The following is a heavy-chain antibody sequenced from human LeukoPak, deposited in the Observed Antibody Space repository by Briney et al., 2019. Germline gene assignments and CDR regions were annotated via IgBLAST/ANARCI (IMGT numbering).Heavy chain of an antibody. CDR3: AITGESSNWSLYFDY. Sequence: GGSLRLSCAASGFTFSSYGMHWVRQAPGKGLEWVAVISYDGSNKYYADSVKGRFTISRDNSKNTLYLQMSSLRAEDTAVYYCAITGESSNWSLYFDYWGQGTLVTVSS. J-gene: IGHJ4*02. D-gene: IGHD6-13*01. CDR2: ISYDGSNK. CDR1: GFTFSSYG. V-gene: IGHV3-30*03.